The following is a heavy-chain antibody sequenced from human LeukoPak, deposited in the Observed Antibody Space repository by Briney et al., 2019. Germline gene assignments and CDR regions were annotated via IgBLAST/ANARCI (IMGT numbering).Heavy chain of an antibody. CDR2: ISGSGGST. CDR1: GFTFSSYA. J-gene: IGHJ4*02. Sequence: GGSLRLSCAASGFTFSSYAMSWVRQAPGKGLEWISAISGSGGSTYYADSVKGRFTTSRDNSKNTLYLQMNSLRAEDTAVYYCAKVFPGWHFLFPDYWGQGTLVTVSS. V-gene: IGHV3-23*01. D-gene: IGHD2/OR15-2a*01. CDR3: AKVFPGWHFLFPDY.